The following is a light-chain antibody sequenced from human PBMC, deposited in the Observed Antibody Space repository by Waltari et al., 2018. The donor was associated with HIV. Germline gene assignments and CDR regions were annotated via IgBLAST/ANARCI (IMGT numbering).Light chain of an antibody. V-gene: IGLV1-47*01. CDR3: ATWDNSLSVWV. J-gene: IGLJ3*02. CDR2: MNA. Sequence: QSVVTQPPSASGTPGQRVTISCSGSSSNIGDNYVYWYQQFPGTTTKHLIYMNARAPSGVPDRCSGSKSGTSASLAISWLRSEDEADYYCATWDNSLSVWVFGGGSKLTVL. CDR1: SSNIGDNY.